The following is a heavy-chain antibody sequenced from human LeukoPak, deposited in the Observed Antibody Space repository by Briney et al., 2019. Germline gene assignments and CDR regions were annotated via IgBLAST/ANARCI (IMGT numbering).Heavy chain of an antibody. CDR3: ASPPLDAFDI. CDR2: INHSGST. Sequence: SETLSLTCAVYGGSFSGHYWSWIRQPPGKGLEWIGEINHSGSTHYNPSLKSRVTMSVDTSKNQFSLKLSSVTAADMAVYYCASPPLDAFDIWGQGTMVTVSS. J-gene: IGHJ3*02. V-gene: IGHV4-34*01. CDR1: GGSFSGHY.